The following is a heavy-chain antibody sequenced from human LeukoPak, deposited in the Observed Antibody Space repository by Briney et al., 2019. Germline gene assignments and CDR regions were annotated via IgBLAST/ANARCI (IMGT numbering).Heavy chain of an antibody. D-gene: IGHD3-3*01. Sequence: NPSETLSLTCTVSGGSISSGDHYWSWIRQPPGKGLEWIGYIYYSGSTYYNPSLKSRVTISVDTSKNQFSLKLSSVTAADTAVYYCASLNRQEYYDFWSGYYGNFDYWGQGTLVTVSS. V-gene: IGHV4-30-4*08. CDR1: GGSISSGDHY. CDR3: ASLNRQEYYDFWSGYYGNFDY. J-gene: IGHJ4*02. CDR2: IYYSGST.